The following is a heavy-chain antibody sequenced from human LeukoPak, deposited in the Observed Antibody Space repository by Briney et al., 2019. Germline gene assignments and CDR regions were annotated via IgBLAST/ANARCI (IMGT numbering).Heavy chain of an antibody. CDR1: GFTFSSYA. CDR2: ISGSGGST. Sequence: PGGSLRLSCAASGFTFSSYAMSWVRQAPGKGLEWVSAISGSGGSTYYADSVKGRFTISRDNSRDTLYLHMQTLRPEDSAVYYCARESGFMMVGEINADNWFDPWGQGTPVTVSS. J-gene: IGHJ5*02. CDR3: ARESGFMMVGEINADNWFDP. V-gene: IGHV3-23*01. D-gene: IGHD3-3*01.